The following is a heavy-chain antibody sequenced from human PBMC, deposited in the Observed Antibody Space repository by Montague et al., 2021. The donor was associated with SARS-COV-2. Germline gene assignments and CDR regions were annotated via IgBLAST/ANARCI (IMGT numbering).Heavy chain of an antibody. CDR2: IDWDDDK. CDR3: ARELGTVVTLDY. CDR1: GFSLSTSGMC. V-gene: IGHV2-70*11. Sequence: PALGKLTQTLTLTCTFSGFSLSTSGMCVSWIRQPPGKALEWLARIDWDDDKYYSTSLKTRLTISKDTSKNQVVLTMTNMDPVDTATYYCARELGTVVTLDYWGQGTLVTVSS. J-gene: IGHJ4*02. D-gene: IGHD4-23*01.